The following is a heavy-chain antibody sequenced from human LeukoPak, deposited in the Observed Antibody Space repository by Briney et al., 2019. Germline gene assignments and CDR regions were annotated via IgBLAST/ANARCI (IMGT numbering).Heavy chain of an antibody. J-gene: IGHJ5*02. CDR3: ARDRGDIVVVPAAIQEGGWFDP. V-gene: IGHV1-18*01. CDR2: ISAYNGNT. CDR1: GYTFTSYG. D-gene: IGHD2-2*02. Sequence: ASVKVSCKASGYTFTSYGISWVRQAPGQGLEWMGWISAYNGNTNYAQKFQGRVTMTRDTSISTAYMELGRLRSDDTAVYYCARDRGDIVVVPAAIQEGGWFDPWGQGTLVTVSS.